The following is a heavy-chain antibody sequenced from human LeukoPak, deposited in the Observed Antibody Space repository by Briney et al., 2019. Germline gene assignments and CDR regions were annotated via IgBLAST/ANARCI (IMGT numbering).Heavy chain of an antibody. V-gene: IGHV3-48*01. Sequence: GGSLRLSCAASGFTFRNYWMNWVRQAPGKGLEWVSYISTGSSTIYYADSVKGRFTISRDNAKNSLYLQMNSLRAEDTAVYYCARDTGSLDYWGQGTLVTVSS. CDR1: GFTFRNYW. J-gene: IGHJ4*02. D-gene: IGHD1-26*01. CDR2: ISTGSSTI. CDR3: ARDTGSLDY.